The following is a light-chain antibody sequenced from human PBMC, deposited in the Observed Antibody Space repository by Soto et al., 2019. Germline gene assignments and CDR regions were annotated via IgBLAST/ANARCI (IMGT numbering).Light chain of an antibody. J-gene: IGKJ3*01. CDR2: KAS. Sequence: DIQMTQSPSTLSASVGDRVTITCRASQRIGTWLAWYQQKPGRAPKLLIYKASSLESGVPLRFRGSGSGTEFTLTISSLQPDDFATYYCQQYSNYSTFGPGTKVDIK. CDR3: QQYSNYST. V-gene: IGKV1-5*03. CDR1: QRIGTW.